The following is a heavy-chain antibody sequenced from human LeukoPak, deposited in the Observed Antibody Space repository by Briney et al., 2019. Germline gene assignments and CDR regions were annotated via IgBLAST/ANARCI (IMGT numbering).Heavy chain of an antibody. J-gene: IGHJ4*02. D-gene: IGHD2-15*01. CDR1: GGSISTDY. CDR2: IYYSGST. Sequence: NPSETLSLTCTVSGGSISTDYWSWIRQPPGKGLEWIGSIYYSGSTYYNPSLKSRVTISVDTSKNQFSLKLSSVTAADTAVYYCAGAWWPDPFDYWGQGTLVTVSS. V-gene: IGHV4-59*04. CDR3: AGAWWPDPFDY.